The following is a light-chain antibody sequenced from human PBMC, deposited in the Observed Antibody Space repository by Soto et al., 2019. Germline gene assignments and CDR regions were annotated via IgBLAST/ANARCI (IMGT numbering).Light chain of an antibody. CDR3: QQSYSTPRT. J-gene: IGKJ1*01. CDR2: AAS. V-gene: IGKV1-27*01. CDR1: QGISSY. Sequence: IRMTQSPSSLSASTGDRVTITCRASQGISSYLAWYQQKPGKVPKLLIYAASTLQSGVPSRFSGSGSGTDFTLTISSLQPEDVATYYCQQSYSTPRTFGQGTKVDIK.